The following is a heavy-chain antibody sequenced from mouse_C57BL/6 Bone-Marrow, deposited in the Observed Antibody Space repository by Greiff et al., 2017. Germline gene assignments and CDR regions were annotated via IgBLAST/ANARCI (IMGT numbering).Heavy chain of an antibody. CDR3: ARGGNSLFIDD. Sequence: DVQLVESGGGLVKPGGSLKLSCAASGFTFSSYAMSWVRQTPEKRLEWVANISDGGSYTYYPDNVKGRFTISRDNAKNNLYLQMSHLKSEDTAMYYCARGGNSLFIDDWGTGTTVTVSS. J-gene: IGHJ1*03. D-gene: IGHD6-1*01. CDR2: ISDGGSYT. CDR1: GFTFSSYA. V-gene: IGHV5-4*01.